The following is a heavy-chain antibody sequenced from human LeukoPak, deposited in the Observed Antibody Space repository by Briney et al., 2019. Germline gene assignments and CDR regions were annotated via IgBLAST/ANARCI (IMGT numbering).Heavy chain of an antibody. CDR2: IIPIFGPA. CDR3: ARISGISGSGSYFDY. D-gene: IGHD3-10*01. CDR1: GGTFSRYS. J-gene: IGHJ4*02. V-gene: IGHV1-69*13. Sequence: SVKVSCKASGGTFSRYSFVWVRQAPGQGLEWRGRIIPIFGPANYAQRFQGRVTITADESTSTEYMELSSLRSEDTAVYYCARISGISGSGSYFDYWGQGTLVTVSS.